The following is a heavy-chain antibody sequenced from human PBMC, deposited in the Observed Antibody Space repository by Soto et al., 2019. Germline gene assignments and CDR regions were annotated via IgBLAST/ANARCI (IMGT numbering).Heavy chain of an antibody. Sequence: QVQLVQSGAEVKKPGASVKVSCRASGYTFSSSPLHWVRQAPGQRPEWMGWINTANDDTKYSQKFQDRVTLTRDTSASTAYMEVSSLTPEDTAVYYCARDGGVASGNWGQGTLVTVSS. CDR2: INTANDDT. J-gene: IGHJ4*02. D-gene: IGHD5-12*01. CDR3: ARDGGVASGN. CDR1: GYTFSSSP. V-gene: IGHV1-3*04.